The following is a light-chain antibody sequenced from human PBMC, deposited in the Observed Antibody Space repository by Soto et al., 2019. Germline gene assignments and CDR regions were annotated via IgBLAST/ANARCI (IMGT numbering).Light chain of an antibody. CDR2: KAS. Sequence: DIQFTPSPSTVSSSVRDIVTITFLPSQNIDSWLGWYQQRPGKPPTLLIYKASTLASGVTSRFSGSGTGTEFTLTINSLQTDEFATYYCQQYRIYSGTFGQGTKVDIK. CDR1: QNIDSW. V-gene: IGKV1-5*03. J-gene: IGKJ1*01. CDR3: QQYRIYSGT.